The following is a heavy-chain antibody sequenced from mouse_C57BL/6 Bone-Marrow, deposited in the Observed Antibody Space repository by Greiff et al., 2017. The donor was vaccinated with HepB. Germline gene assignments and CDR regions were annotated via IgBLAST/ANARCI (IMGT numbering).Heavy chain of an antibody. CDR2: IDPSDSYT. V-gene: IGHV1-59*01. CDR3: ARMGEDYFDY. CDR1: GYTFTSYW. J-gene: IGHJ2*01. D-gene: IGHD2-3*01. Sequence: QVQLQQPGAELVRPGTSVKLSCKASGYTFTSYWMHWLKQRPGQGLEWIGVIDPSDSYTNYNQKFKGKATLTVDTSSSTAYMQLSSLTSEDSAVYYCARMGEDYFDYWGQGTTLTVSS.